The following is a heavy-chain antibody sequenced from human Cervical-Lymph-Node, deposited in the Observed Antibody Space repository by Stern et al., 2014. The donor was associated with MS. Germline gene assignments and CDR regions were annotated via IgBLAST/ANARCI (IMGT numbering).Heavy chain of an antibody. CDR1: GGTFRSNT. V-gene: IGHV1-69*09. J-gene: IGHJ4*02. CDR3: ARDGTTYYDDVWGSYRYDY. D-gene: IGHD3-16*02. Sequence: VQLVQSGAEVKKPGASVKVSCKASGGTFRSNTIAWVRQAPGQGLEWMGRINPMFGLANYAQKFQVRVTITADSSTSTVYMELSSLRSEDTALYYCARDGTTYYDDVWGSYRYDYWGQGTLVTVSS. CDR2: INPMFGLA.